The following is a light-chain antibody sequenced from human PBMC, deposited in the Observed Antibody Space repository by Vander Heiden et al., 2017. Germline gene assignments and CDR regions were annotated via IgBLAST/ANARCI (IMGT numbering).Light chain of an antibody. J-gene: IGLJ2*01. V-gene: IGLV2-14*01. CDR1: SSDVGGYKY. Sequence: QSALTQPASVSGSPGQSITISCTATSSDVGGYKYVSWYQQHPGKAPKLMIYDVSNRPSGVSNRFSGAKSGNTASLTISGLQAEDEADYYCSSYTSSSTLVVFGGGTKLTVL. CDR3: SSYTSSSTLVV. CDR2: DVS.